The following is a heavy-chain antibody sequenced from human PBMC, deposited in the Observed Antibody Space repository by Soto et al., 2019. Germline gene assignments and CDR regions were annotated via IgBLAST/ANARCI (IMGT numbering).Heavy chain of an antibody. Sequence: QVQLVESGGGVVQPGRSLRLSCAASGFTFSSYGMHWVRQAPGKGLEWVAVISYDGSNKYYADSVKGRFTISRDNSKNTLYLQMNSLRAEDTAVYYCAKDEWYYDLWSGSPLDPYYYYMDVWGKGTTVTVSS. CDR3: AKDEWYYDLWSGSPLDPYYYYMDV. J-gene: IGHJ6*03. D-gene: IGHD3-3*01. CDR2: ISYDGSNK. CDR1: GFTFSSYG. V-gene: IGHV3-30*18.